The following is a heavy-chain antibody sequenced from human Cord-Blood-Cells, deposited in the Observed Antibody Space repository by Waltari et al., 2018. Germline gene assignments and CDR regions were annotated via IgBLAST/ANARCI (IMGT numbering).Heavy chain of an antibody. CDR3: TRVYGDYEYYYYYYGMDV. J-gene: IGHJ6*02. Sequence: EVQLVESGGGLVKPGRSLRLSCTASGFTFGDYAMSWFRQAPGKGLEWVGFIRSKAYGGTTEYAAAVKGRFTISRDDSKSIAYLQMNSLKTEDTAVYYCTRVYGDYEYYYYYYGMDVWGQGTTVTVS. V-gene: IGHV3-49*05. CDR2: IRSKAYGGTT. D-gene: IGHD4-17*01. CDR1: GFTFGDYA.